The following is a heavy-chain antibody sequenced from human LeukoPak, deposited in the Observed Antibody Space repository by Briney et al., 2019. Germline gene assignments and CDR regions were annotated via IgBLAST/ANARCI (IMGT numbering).Heavy chain of an antibody. D-gene: IGHD3-16*01. CDR2: IKSSNT. Sequence: PSETLSLTCTVSGGSISSDCFYWTWVRQPAGKRPEWIGRIKSSNTNYNPSLKSRVNISVDTSTNQFSLKLSSLTAADTAVYYCARVPDWTYVPDYWGQGTLVTVSS. CDR1: GGSISSDCFY. J-gene: IGHJ4*02. V-gene: IGHV4-61*02. CDR3: ARVPDWTYVPDY.